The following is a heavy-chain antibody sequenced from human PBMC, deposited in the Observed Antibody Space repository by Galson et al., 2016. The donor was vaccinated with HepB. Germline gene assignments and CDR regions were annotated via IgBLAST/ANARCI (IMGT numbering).Heavy chain of an antibody. CDR3: AKMRVYTSGWLIHGMDV. CDR2: ISGIDRGT. CDR1: GFTFSSYA. J-gene: IGHJ6*02. V-gene: IGHV3-23*01. Sequence: SLRLSCAASGFTFSSYAMTWVRQAPGKGQEWVSTISGIDRGTYYADSVKGRFTISRDNSKNTVHLHMNSLRVEDTAVYYCAKMRVYTSGWLIHGMDVWGQGTTVTVSS. D-gene: IGHD6-19*01.